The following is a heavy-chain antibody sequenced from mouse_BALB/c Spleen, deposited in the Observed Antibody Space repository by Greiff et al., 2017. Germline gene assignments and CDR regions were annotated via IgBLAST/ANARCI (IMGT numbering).Heavy chain of an antibody. J-gene: IGHJ3*01. CDR3: ARWGNWDSY. D-gene: IGHD4-1*01. CDR2: ISSGSSTI. V-gene: IGHV5-17*02. CDR1: GFTFSSFG. Sequence: EVMLVESGGGLVQPGGSRKLSCAASGFTFSSFGMHWVRQAPEKGLEWVAYISSGSSTIYYADTVKGRFTISRDNPKNTLFLQMTSLRSEDTAMYYCARWGNWDSYWGQGTLVTVSA.